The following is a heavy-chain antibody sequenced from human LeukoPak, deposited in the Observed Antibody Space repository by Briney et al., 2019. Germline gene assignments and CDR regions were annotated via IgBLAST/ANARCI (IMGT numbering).Heavy chain of an antibody. CDR1: GGSFSGYY. J-gene: IGHJ4*02. Sequence: SETLSLTCAVCGGSFSGYYWSWIRQPPGKGLEWIGEINHSGSTNYNPSLKSRVTISVDTSKNQFSLKLSSVTAADTAVYYCARLGVAQYYYGSGSWGLDYWGQGTLVTVSS. D-gene: IGHD3-10*01. CDR3: ARLGVAQYYYGSGSWGLDY. V-gene: IGHV4-34*01. CDR2: INHSGST.